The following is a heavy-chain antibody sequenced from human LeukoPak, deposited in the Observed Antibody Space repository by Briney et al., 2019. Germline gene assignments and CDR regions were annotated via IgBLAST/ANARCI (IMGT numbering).Heavy chain of an antibody. V-gene: IGHV3-30*18. CDR2: ISYDGSNK. D-gene: IGHD3-22*01. J-gene: IGHJ4*02. Sequence: GRSLRPSCAASGFTFSSYGMHWVRQAPGKGLEWVAVISYDGSNKYYADSVKGRFTISRDNSKNTLYLQMNSLRAEDTAVYYYAKEGLYYYDSSGYTEGYFDYWGQGTLVTVSS. CDR1: GFTFSSYG. CDR3: AKEGLYYYDSSGYTEGYFDY.